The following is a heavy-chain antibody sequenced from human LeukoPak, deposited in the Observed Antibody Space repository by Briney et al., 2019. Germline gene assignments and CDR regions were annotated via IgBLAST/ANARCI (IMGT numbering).Heavy chain of an antibody. V-gene: IGHV4-30-2*01. CDR2: IYHSGST. CDR1: GGSISSGGYS. D-gene: IGHD2-15*01. Sequence: SETLSLTCAVSGGSISSGGYSWSWIRQPPGKGLEWIGYIYHSGSTYYNLSLKSRVTISLDRSKNHFSLKLNSVTAADTAVYYCARVAYCSGGSCYRGNWFDPWGQGTLVTVSS. CDR3: ARVAYCSGGSCYRGNWFDP. J-gene: IGHJ5*02.